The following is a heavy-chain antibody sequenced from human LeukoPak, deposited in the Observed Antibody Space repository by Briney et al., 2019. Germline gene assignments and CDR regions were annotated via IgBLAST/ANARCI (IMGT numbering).Heavy chain of an antibody. Sequence: PSGTLSLTCAVSGGSISSSNWWSWVRQPPGKGLEWIGEIYHSGSTNYNPSLKSRVTISVDKSKNQFSLKLSSVTAADTAVYYCARLSSSWYEDYFDYWGQGTLVTVSS. CDR1: GGSISSSNW. J-gene: IGHJ4*02. CDR3: ARLSSSWYEDYFDY. V-gene: IGHV4-4*02. CDR2: IYHSGST. D-gene: IGHD6-13*01.